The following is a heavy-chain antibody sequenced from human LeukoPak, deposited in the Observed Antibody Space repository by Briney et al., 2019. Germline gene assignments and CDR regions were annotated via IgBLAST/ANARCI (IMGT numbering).Heavy chain of an antibody. CDR2: ISAYNGNT. Sequence: ASVKVSCKASGYTFTSYGISWVRQAPGQGLEWMGWISAYNGNTNYAQKLQGRVTMTTDTSTSTAYMELRSLRSDDTAVYCCARDLGDTERENFDYWGQGTLVTVSS. CDR1: GYTFTSYG. D-gene: IGHD2-21*02. J-gene: IGHJ4*02. V-gene: IGHV1-18*01. CDR3: ARDLGDTERENFDY.